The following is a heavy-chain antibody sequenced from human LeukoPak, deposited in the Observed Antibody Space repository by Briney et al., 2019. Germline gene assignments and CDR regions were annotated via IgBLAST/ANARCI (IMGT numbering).Heavy chain of an antibody. J-gene: IGHJ4*02. CDR3: AREPINYGGNTLDY. CDR2: IYYSGST. CDR1: GGSISSSSYY. Sequence: PSETLSLTCTVSGGSISSSSYYWGWIRQPPGKGLEWIGSIYYSGSTYYNPSLKSRVTISVDTSKNQFSLKLSSVTAADTAVYYYAREPINYGGNTLDYWGQGTLVTVSS. V-gene: IGHV4-39*07. D-gene: IGHD4-23*01.